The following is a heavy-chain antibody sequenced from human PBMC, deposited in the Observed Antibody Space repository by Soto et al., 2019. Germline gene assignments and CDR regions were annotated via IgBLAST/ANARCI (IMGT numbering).Heavy chain of an antibody. Sequence: GGSLRLSCAASGFTFSSYGMHWVRQAPGKGLEWVAVISYDGSNKYYADSVKGRFTISRDNSKNTLYLQMNSLRAEDTAVYYCAKAIVRARPDYYYGMDVWGQGTTVTVSS. J-gene: IGHJ6*02. CDR1: GFTFSSYG. D-gene: IGHD6-6*01. CDR3: AKAIVRARPDYYYGMDV. CDR2: ISYDGSNK. V-gene: IGHV3-30*18.